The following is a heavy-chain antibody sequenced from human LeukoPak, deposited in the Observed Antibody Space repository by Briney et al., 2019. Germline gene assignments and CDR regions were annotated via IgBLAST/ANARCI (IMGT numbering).Heavy chain of an antibody. V-gene: IGHV4-38-2*02. CDR1: GYSITSGYY. CDR3: ARAPHRVYYYDSSGYYSH. J-gene: IGHJ4*02. CDR2: IHHGGTT. Sequence: SETLSLTCTVSGYSITSGYYWGWIRQPPGKGLEWIGSIHHGGTTYYKSSLKSRVTLSVDTSKNQFSLNLRSVTAADTAVYYCARAPHRVYYYDSSGYYSHWGQGTLVTVSS. D-gene: IGHD3-22*01.